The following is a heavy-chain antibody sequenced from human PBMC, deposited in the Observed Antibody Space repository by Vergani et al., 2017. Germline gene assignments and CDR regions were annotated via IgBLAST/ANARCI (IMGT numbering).Heavy chain of an antibody. D-gene: IGHD3-10*01. V-gene: IGHV1-46*03. CDR2: INPSGGST. CDR3: AVLWFGELLDIDY. Sequence: QVQLVQSGAEVKKPGASVKVSCKASGYTFTSYYMHWVRQAPGQGLEWMGIINPSGGSTSYAQKFQGRVTMTRDTSTSTAYMELSSLRSEYTAVYYCAVLWFGELLDIDYWGQGTLVTVSS. CDR1: GYTFTSYY. J-gene: IGHJ4*02.